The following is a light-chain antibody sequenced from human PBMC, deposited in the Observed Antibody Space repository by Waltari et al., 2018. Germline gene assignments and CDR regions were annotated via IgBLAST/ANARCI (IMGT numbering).Light chain of an antibody. CDR1: TSDVGNYNL. V-gene: IGLV2-23*02. CDR3: HSHATSITSVI. CDR2: EVT. Sequence: QSALTQPASVSGSPGQSITISCTGTTSDVGNYNLFSWYQQHPGKAPKLIIYEVTKRPSGVSNRFSGSKSGNTASLTISGLQADDEADYYCHSHATSITSVIFGGGTKLTVI. J-gene: IGLJ2*01.